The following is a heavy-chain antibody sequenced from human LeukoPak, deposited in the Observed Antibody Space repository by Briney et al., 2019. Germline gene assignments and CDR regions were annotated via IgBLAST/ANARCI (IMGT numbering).Heavy chain of an antibody. J-gene: IGHJ6*02. CDR1: GFTFNNYG. Sequence: GGSLRLSCAASGFTFNNYGMHWVRQSPGKGLEWVAVISFDGATNYYADSVKGRLTISRDNSKNTLYLQVNSLRAEDTAVYYCARDRGYFYYGMDVWGQGTTVIVSS. CDR2: ISFDGATN. CDR3: ARDRGYFYYGMDV. D-gene: IGHD2-15*01. V-gene: IGHV3-30*03.